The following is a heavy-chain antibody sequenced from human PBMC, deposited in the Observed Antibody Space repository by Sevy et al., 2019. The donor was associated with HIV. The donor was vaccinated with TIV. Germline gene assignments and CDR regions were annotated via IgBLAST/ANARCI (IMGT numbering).Heavy chain of an antibody. Sequence: ASVKVSCKVSGYTLTAFSMHWVRQAPGKGLDGMGTFDPEEDERIYAQKLQGRVSMTEDTSADTAYLELRNLRSEDTAIYYCATTKDYYDSSAYPVEYWGQGTLVTVSS. CDR1: GYTLTAFS. V-gene: IGHV1-24*01. CDR3: ATTKDYYDSSAYPVEY. J-gene: IGHJ4*02. D-gene: IGHD3-22*01. CDR2: FDPEEDER.